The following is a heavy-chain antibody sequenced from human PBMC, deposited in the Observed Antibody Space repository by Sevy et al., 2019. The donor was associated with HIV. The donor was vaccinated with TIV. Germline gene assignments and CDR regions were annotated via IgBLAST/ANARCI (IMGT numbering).Heavy chain of an antibody. CDR1: GFTFSNYG. CDR2: ISFDGSNK. V-gene: IGHV3-30*18. Sequence: GGSLRLSCAASGFTFSNYGMHWVRQAPGKGLEWVAVISFDGSNKNYDDSVKGRFTISRDNSKNTLYLQMNSLRAEDTAVYYCAKVRMRGLRYFDWLVDYWGQGTLVTVSS. CDR3: AKVRMRGLRYFDWLVDY. J-gene: IGHJ4*02. D-gene: IGHD3-9*01.